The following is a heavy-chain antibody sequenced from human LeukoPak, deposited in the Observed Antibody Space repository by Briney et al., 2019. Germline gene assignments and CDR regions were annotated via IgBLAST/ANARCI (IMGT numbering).Heavy chain of an antibody. CDR3: ARDRVPYCSGVSCSVDV. V-gene: IGHV3-74*01. CDR2: IISDGSAT. CDR1: GFTFNNYW. J-gene: IGHJ6*02. D-gene: IGHD2-15*01. Sequence: PGGSLRLSCAASGFTFNNYWMQWVRQAPGKGLVWVSRIISDGSATNYADSVKGRFTISRDNAKNTLYLQMNSLRVEDTAVYYCARDRVPYCSGVSCSVDVWGQGTTVTVAS.